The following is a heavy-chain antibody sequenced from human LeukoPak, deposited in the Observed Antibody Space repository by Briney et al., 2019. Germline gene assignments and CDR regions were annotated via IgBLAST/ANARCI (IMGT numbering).Heavy chain of an antibody. CDR1: GFTFSSYD. V-gene: IGHV3-30*02. CDR2: IWYDGNNK. J-gene: IGHJ6*03. Sequence: GGSLRLSCVASGFTFSSYDLSWVRQAPGKGLEWVAFIWYDGNNKYYADSVKGRITISRDNYKNTQYLKMNSLRPEDTAVYYCAKGYGTNLYYYYMDVWGKGTTVTVSS. CDR3: AKGYGTNLYYYYMDV. D-gene: IGHD2-8*01.